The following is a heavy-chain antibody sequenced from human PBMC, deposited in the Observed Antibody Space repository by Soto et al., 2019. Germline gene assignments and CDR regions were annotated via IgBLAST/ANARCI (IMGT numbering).Heavy chain of an antibody. J-gene: IGHJ4*02. V-gene: IGHV4-39*01. CDR3: ARGLVGAYFEY. D-gene: IGHD1-26*01. CDR2: IYYSGST. CDR1: GCSISSSIYY. Sequence: SETLSITYTVSGCSISSSIYYWGWIRQPPGKGLEWIGSIYYSGSTYYNPSLKSRVTASMDTSKNKFSLKLSPVTAADTAVYYCARGLVGAYFEYWGQGTLVNVSS.